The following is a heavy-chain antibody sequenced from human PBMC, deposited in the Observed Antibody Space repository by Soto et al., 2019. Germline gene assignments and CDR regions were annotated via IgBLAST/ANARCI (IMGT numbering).Heavy chain of an antibody. J-gene: IGHJ4*02. CDR2: IYYSGST. V-gene: IGHV4-31*03. Sequence: SETLSLTCTVSGGFISSGGYYWSWIRQHPGKGLEWIGYIYYSGSTYYNPSLKSRVTISVDTSKNQFSLKLSSVTAADTAVYYCARVPIYDYDSSGYYYIDYWGQGLRVTVSS. CDR1: GGFISSGGYY. CDR3: ARVPIYDYDSSGYYYIDY. D-gene: IGHD3-22*01.